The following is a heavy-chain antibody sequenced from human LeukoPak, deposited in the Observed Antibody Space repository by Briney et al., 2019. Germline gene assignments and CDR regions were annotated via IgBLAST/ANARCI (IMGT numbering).Heavy chain of an antibody. Sequence: GASVKVSCKASGYTFTSYGISWVRQAPGQGLEWMGWISAYNGNTNYAQKLQGRVTMTTDTSTSTAYMELRSLRSDDTAVYYCARDRYYYDSSGYVSPAYFDYWGQGTLVTVSS. D-gene: IGHD3-22*01. CDR1: GYTFTSYG. CDR2: ISAYNGNT. CDR3: ARDRYYYDSSGYVSPAYFDY. J-gene: IGHJ4*02. V-gene: IGHV1-18*01.